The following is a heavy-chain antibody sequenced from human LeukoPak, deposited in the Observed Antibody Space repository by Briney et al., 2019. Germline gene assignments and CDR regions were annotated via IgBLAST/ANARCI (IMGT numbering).Heavy chain of an antibody. CDR2: IFFDGSIY. D-gene: IGHD3-22*01. V-gene: IGHV3-30*04. Sequence: GGSLRLSCAASRFTFSNYALHWVRQAPGKGLEWLAVIFFDGSIYYYADSVKGGFTISRDNSENALYLQMNRLRPDDSAVYYCARDPRGPTGYDHSGRDTFDHWGQGTLVTVSS. CDR1: RFTFSNYA. J-gene: IGHJ4*02. CDR3: ARDPRGPTGYDHSGRDTFDH.